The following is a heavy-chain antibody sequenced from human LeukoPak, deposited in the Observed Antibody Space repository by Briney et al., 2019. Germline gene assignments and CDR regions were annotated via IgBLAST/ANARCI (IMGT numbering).Heavy chain of an antibody. CDR1: GGSISSSSYH. V-gene: IGHV4-39*07. J-gene: IGHJ3*02. CDR3: ARGGGYGGRTHDAFDI. D-gene: IGHD3-16*01. Sequence: SETLSLTCTVSGGSISSSSYHWGWIRQPPGKGLEWIGSIYYSGSTYYNPSLKSRVTISVDTSKNQFSLKLSSVTAADTAVYYCARGGGYGGRTHDAFDIWGQGTMVTVSS. CDR2: IYYSGST.